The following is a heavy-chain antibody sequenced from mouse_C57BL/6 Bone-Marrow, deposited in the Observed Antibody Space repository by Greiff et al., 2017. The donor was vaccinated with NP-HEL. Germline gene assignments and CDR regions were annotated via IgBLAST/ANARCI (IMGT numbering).Heavy chain of an antibody. J-gene: IGHJ4*01. Sequence: DVQLVESGGGLVQPGGSLKLSRAASGFTFSDYYMYWVRQTPEKRLEWVAYISNGGGSTYYPDTVKGRFTISRDNAKNTLYLQMSRLKSEDTAMYYCARQTYYYGSDYYAMDYWGQGTSVTVSS. CDR1: GFTFSDYY. D-gene: IGHD1-1*01. CDR3: ARQTYYYGSDYYAMDY. CDR2: ISNGGGST. V-gene: IGHV5-12*01.